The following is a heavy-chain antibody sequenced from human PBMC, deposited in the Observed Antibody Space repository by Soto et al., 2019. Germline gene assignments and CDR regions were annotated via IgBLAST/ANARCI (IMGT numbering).Heavy chain of an antibody. CDR3: ARDEGGYDISTGYYKANQFDQ. J-gene: IGHJ4*02. CDR2: ISPHNRNT. Sequence: ASVKVSCKASGYTFGHFYITWVRQAPGQGLEWMGAISPHNRNTNYAEKFRGRVTMTTDTSTTTAYMELRSLRSDDTAVYYCARDEGGYDISTGYYKANQFDQWGQSAPCTVS. D-gene: IGHD3-9*01. V-gene: IGHV1-18*01. CDR1: GYTFGHFY.